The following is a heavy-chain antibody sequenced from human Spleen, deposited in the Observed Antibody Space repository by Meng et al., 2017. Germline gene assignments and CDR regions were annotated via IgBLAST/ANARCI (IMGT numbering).Heavy chain of an antibody. V-gene: IGHV3-21*01. CDR1: GFIFTSYA. CDR3: ARFRAVADAFDI. D-gene: IGHD6-19*01. CDR2: ISSSSSYI. Sequence: GGSLRLSCAASGFIFTSYAMNWVRQAPGKGLEWVSSISSSSSYIYYADSVKGRFTISRDNAKNSLYLQMNSMRAEDTAVYYCARFRAVADAFDIWGQGTMVTVSS. J-gene: IGHJ3*02.